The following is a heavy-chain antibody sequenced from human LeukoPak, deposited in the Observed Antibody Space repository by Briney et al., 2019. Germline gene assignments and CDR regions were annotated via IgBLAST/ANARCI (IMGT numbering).Heavy chain of an antibody. V-gene: IGHV1-8*01. CDR1: GYTFTSYD. J-gene: IGHJ6*03. CDR3: ARAAVNLHPNHYYYMDV. CDR2: MNPYNVNT. Sequence: ASVKVSSKASGYTFTSYDINWGRQATGQGREWMGGMNPYNVNTGYAPKFEGRVMMTRDTSISTASLELSSLTSEETAVYYCARAAVNLHPNHYYYMDVWGKGTTVTVSS.